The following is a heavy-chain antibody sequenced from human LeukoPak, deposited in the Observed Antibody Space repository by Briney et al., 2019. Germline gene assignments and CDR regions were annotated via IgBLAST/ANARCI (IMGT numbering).Heavy chain of an antibody. J-gene: IGHJ4*02. V-gene: IGHV3-15*01. CDR1: GFTFSNAW. CDR2: IKRKGDDGTI. D-gene: IGHD3/OR15-3a*01. Sequence: GGSLRLSCAASGFTFSNAWMSWVRQAPGWGLEWVGRIKRKGDDGTIDYAAPVKGRLSISRDDSKNTLYLQMNSLKSEDTAVYYCTAGTGRSDFDYWGQGTLVTVSS. CDR3: TAGTGRSDFDY.